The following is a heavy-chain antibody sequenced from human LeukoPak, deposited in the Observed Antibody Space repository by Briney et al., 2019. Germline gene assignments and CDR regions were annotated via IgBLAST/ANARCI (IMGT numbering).Heavy chain of an antibody. CDR3: AKVQGQQLVRFQYFQH. Sequence: SGGSLRLSCAASGFTFSSYGMHWARQAPGKGLEWVAVISYDGSNKYYADSVKGRFTISRDNSKNTLYLQMNSLRAEDTAVYYCAKVQGQQLVRFQYFQHWGQGTLVTVSS. CDR2: ISYDGSNK. J-gene: IGHJ1*01. V-gene: IGHV3-30*18. D-gene: IGHD6-13*01. CDR1: GFTFSSYG.